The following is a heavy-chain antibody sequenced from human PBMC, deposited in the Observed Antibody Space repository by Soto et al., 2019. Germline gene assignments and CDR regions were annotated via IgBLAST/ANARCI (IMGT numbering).Heavy chain of an antibody. D-gene: IGHD3-16*01. CDR3: ARDPGTSMIENYYNGMDV. V-gene: IGHV4-4*07. CDR2: IYPSGSS. Sequence: PSESLSLTWIVSGDSLRNDFWSWIRQPAGKGLEWIRRIYPSGSSNYNPSLKSRLTMSVDTSKNQVSLNLRSVTAADTAVYYCARDPGTSMIENYYNGMDVWGRGTTVTVAS. CDR1: GDSLRNDF. J-gene: IGHJ6*02.